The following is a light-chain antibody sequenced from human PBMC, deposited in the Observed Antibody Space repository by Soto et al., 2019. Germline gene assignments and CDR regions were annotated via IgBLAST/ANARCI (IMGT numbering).Light chain of an antibody. V-gene: IGLV2-14*01. Sequence: VLTQPASVSGSPGQSITISCTGTSSDVGAYNYVSWYQQQSGKAPKHRIHEVGNRPSGVSNRFSGSKSGNTASLTISGLQAEEEDDYYCSSSTSSRAYVFRIGTKVTVL. CDR1: SSDVGAYNY. CDR2: EVG. J-gene: IGLJ1*01. CDR3: SSSTSSRAYV.